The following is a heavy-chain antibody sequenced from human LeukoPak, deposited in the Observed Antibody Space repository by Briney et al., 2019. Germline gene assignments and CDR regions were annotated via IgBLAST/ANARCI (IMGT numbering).Heavy chain of an antibody. CDR3: AKESSLSAYYYYMDV. CDR1: GFTFDDYA. V-gene: IGHV3-43D*03. Sequence: GGSLRLSCAASGFTFDDYAMHWVRQAPGEGLGWVSLISLDGGSTYYADSLKGRFTISRDNSKNSLYLQMNSLRAEDTALYYCAKESSLSAYYYYMDVWGKGTTVTVSS. D-gene: IGHD2-2*01. CDR2: ISLDGGST. J-gene: IGHJ6*03.